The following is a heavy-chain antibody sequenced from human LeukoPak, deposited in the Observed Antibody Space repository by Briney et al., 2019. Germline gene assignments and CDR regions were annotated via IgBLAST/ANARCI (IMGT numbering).Heavy chain of an antibody. CDR3: AKDPVDQANWGSWVDY. V-gene: IGHV3-21*01. CDR1: GFTFRSYA. Sequence: PGGSLRLSCAASGFTFRSYAMNWVRQAPGKGLEWVSSISSSSDYIYYADSVKGRFTVSRDNAKNSLYLQMNSLGAEDTAVYYCAKDPVDQANWGSWVDYWGQGTLVTVSS. D-gene: IGHD7-27*01. J-gene: IGHJ4*02. CDR2: ISSSSDYI.